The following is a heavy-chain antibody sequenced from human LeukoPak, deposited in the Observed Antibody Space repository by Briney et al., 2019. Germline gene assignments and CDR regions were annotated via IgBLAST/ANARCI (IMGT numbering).Heavy chain of an antibody. J-gene: IGHJ4*02. CDR2: INTNTGNP. CDR3: ARDPNVLLWFGEFPDY. CDR1: GYTFTSYA. Sequence: ASVNVSCKASGYTFTSYAMNWVRQAPGQGLEWMGWINTNTGNPTYAQGFTGRFVFSLDTSVSTAYLQICSLKAEDTAVYYCARDPNVLLWFGEFPDYWGQGTLVTVSS. D-gene: IGHD3-10*01. V-gene: IGHV7-4-1*01.